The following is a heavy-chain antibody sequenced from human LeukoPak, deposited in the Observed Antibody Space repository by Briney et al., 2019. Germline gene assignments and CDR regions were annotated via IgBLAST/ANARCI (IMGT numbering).Heavy chain of an antibody. CDR1: GFTFSSYS. V-gene: IGHV3-21*01. CDR2: ISSSSSYI. Sequence: KTGGSLRLSCAASGFTFSSYSMNWVRQAPGKGLEWVSSISSSSSYIYYADSVKGRFTISRDNAKNSLYLQMNSLRAEDTAVYYCARDNRVLISSSTNFDYWGQGTLVTVSS. CDR3: ARDNRVLISSSTNFDY. J-gene: IGHJ4*02. D-gene: IGHD6-6*01.